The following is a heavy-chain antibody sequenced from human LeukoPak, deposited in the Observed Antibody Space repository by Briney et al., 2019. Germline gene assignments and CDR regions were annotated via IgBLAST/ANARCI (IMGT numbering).Heavy chain of an antibody. Sequence: PSQTLSLTCTVSGGSISSGGYYWSWIRQHPGKGLEWIGYIYYSGSTYYNPSLKSRLTISVDTSKNQFSLKLSSVTAADTAVYYCARDKGGYGDIDYWGQGTLVTVSS. D-gene: IGHD4-17*01. V-gene: IGHV4-31*03. CDR1: GGSISSGGYY. CDR3: ARDKGGYGDIDY. CDR2: IYYSGST. J-gene: IGHJ4*02.